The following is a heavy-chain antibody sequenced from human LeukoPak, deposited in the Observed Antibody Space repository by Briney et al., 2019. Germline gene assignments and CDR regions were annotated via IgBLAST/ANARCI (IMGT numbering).Heavy chain of an antibody. J-gene: IGHJ4*02. D-gene: IGHD3-22*01. V-gene: IGHV4-34*01. Sequence: SETLSLTCAVYGGSFSGYYWSWIRQPPGKGLEWIGEINHSGSTNYNPSLKSRVTISVDTSKNQFSLKLSSVTAADTAVYYCARGVRGYYRFDYWGQGILVTVSS. CDR3: ARGVRGYYRFDY. CDR1: GGSFSGYY. CDR2: INHSGST.